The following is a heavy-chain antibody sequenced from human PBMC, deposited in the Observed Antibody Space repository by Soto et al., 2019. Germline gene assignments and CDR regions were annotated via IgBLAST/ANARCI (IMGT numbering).Heavy chain of an antibody. D-gene: IGHD5-18*01. J-gene: IGHJ4*02. CDR1: GFTFSMYW. Sequence: PGGSLRLSCAASGFTFSMYWMHWVRQVPGEGQEWVSYISSSGSTIYYADSVKGRFTISRDNAKNSLYLQMNSLRAEDTAVYYCARDTAMVIDYWGQGTLVTVSS. V-gene: IGHV3-11*01. CDR3: ARDTAMVIDY. CDR2: ISSSGSTI.